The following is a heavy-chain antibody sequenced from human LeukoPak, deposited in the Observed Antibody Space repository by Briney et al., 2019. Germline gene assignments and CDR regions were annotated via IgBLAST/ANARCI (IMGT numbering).Heavy chain of an antibody. V-gene: IGHV3-53*01. Sequence: PGGSLRLSCAASGFTVSTNCMTWVRQAPGKGLEWVSTIYSGGTTYYADSVMGRFTISRHNSRNTLYLQMNSLRAEDTAVYYCARAQVGSGWYNGDYWGQGTLVTVSS. CDR1: GFTVSTNC. CDR2: IYSGGTT. CDR3: ARAQVGSGWYNGDY. J-gene: IGHJ4*02. D-gene: IGHD6-19*01.